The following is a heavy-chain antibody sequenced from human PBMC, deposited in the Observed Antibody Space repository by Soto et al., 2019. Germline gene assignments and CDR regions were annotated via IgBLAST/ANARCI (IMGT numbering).Heavy chain of an antibody. Sequence: QVQLQQWGAGLLKSSETLSLTCAVYGGSFSNYYWSWIRQPPGQGLEWIGEIIHSGSPNYNPSLKSRVTISIETSKTQFSLKVNSVTAADTAVYYCARDGYHGGGMDVWGQGTTVTVSS. D-gene: IGHD5-12*01. V-gene: IGHV4-34*12. CDR3: ARDGYHGGGMDV. CDR2: IIHSGSP. CDR1: GGSFSNYY. J-gene: IGHJ6*02.